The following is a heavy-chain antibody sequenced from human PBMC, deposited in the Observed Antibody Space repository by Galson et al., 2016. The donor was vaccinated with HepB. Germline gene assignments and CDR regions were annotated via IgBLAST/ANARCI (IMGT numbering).Heavy chain of an antibody. Sequence: SLRLSCASSGFKVGDYAMSWFRQTPGKGLEWVALIKGNPYGGTTEYAASVTGRFLISRDESKNIAYLQMDSLKSEDTGLYYCSRSWPNTIVGVDFWGGNFDLWGQGTLVTVSS. D-gene: IGHD3-3*01. J-gene: IGHJ4*02. CDR2: IKGNPYGGTT. CDR3: SRSWPNTIVGVDFWGGNFDL. CDR1: GFKVGDYA. V-gene: IGHV3-49*03.